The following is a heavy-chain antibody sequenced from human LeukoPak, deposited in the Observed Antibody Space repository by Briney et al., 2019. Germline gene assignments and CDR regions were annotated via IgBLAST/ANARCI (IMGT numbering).Heavy chain of an antibody. D-gene: IGHD1-26*01. J-gene: IGHJ4*02. CDR2: ISGDGGST. Sequence: AGGSLRLPCAASGFTFDDYAMHWVRQAPGKGLEWVSFISGDGGSTYYADSVKGRFTISRDNSKNSLYLQMNSLRTEDTALYYCAKLGSNGNDYWGQGTLVTVSS. CDR3: AKLGSNGNDY. V-gene: IGHV3-43*02. CDR1: GFTFDDYA.